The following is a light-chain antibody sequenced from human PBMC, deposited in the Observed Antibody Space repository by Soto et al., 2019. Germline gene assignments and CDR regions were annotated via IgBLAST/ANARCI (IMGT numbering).Light chain of an antibody. CDR1: TSDVGGYNY. CDR3: SSYVGSNFHVL. J-gene: IGLJ2*01. Sequence: QSVLTQPPSASGSPGQSVTISCTGTTSDVGGYNYVSWYKQHPGKAPKLLVYDVDKRPSGVPDRFSGSKSGNTASLTVSGLQAEDEADYYCSSYVGSNFHVLFGGGTKVTVL. V-gene: IGLV2-8*01. CDR2: DVD.